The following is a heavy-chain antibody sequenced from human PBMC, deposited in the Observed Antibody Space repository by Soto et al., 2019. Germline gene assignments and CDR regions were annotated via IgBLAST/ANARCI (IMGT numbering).Heavy chain of an antibody. CDR1: GCTISSSGDY. J-gene: IGHJ4*02. D-gene: IGHD6-19*01. V-gene: IGHV4-39*01. Sequence: SETLSLTCTVSGCTISSSGDYWGWIRQHPGKGLEWIGSIYYSGSTYYNPSLKSRVTISVDTSKNQFSLKLSSVTAADTAVYYCARRPVYSSGYYFDYWGQGTLVTVSS. CDR3: ARRPVYSSGYYFDY. CDR2: IYYSGST.